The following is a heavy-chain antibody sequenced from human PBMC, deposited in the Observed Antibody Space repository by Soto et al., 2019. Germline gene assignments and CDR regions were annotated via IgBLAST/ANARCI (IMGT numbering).Heavy chain of an antibody. V-gene: IGHV1-18*01. D-gene: IGHD6-19*01. J-gene: IGHJ4*02. CDR2: ISAYNGNT. CDR1: GYTFTSYG. CDR3: ARSVASPVEY. Sequence: GASVKVSCKASGYTFTSYGISWVRQAPGQGLEWMGWISAYNGNTNYAQKLQGRVTMTGDTSTSTAYLELRGLTSDDTAVYYCARSVASPVEYWGQGTLVTVSS.